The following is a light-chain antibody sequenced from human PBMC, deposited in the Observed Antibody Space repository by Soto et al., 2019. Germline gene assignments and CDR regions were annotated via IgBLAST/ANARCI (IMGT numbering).Light chain of an antibody. CDR1: SSNIGNNY. V-gene: IGLV1-51*01. CDR3: ETWDSSLSAGL. J-gene: IGLJ2*01. CDR2: DTN. Sequence: QSVLTQPPSVSAAPGQKVTISCSGSSSNIGNNYVSWYQQLPGTAPKLLIYDTNKRPSGIPDRFSGSKSGTSATLGITGLQTGDEADYYCETWDSSLSAGLFGGGTKVTVL.